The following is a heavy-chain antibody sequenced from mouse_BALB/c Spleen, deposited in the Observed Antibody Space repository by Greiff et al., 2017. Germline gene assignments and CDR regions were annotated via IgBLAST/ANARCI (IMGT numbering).Heavy chain of an antibody. CDR1: GYTFTSYW. D-gene: IGHD1-1*01. V-gene: IGHV1-5*01. CDR2: IYPGNSDT. CDR3: TRITTVVARSYWYFDV. J-gene: IGHJ1*01. Sequence: EVQLQQSGTVLARPGASVKMSCKASGYTFTSYWMHWVKQRPGQGLEWIGAIYPGNSDTSYNQKFKGKAKLTAVTSTSTAYMELSSLTNEDSAVYYCTRITTVVARSYWYFDVWGAGTTVTVSS.